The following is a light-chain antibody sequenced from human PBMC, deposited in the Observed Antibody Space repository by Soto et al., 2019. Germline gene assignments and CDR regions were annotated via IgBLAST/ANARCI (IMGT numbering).Light chain of an antibody. Sequence: EIVFTQSPATLSLSPGVRATLSCRASQSVSSYLAWYQQKPGQAPRLLIYDASNRATGIPARFSGSGSGTDFTLTISSLEPEDFAVYYCQQRSNWPPITFGQGTRLEIK. CDR1: QSVSSY. J-gene: IGKJ5*01. V-gene: IGKV3-11*01. CDR2: DAS. CDR3: QQRSNWPPIT.